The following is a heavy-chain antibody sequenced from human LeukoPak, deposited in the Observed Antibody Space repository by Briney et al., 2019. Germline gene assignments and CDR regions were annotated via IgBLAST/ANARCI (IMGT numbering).Heavy chain of an antibody. D-gene: IGHD3-9*01. Sequence: GASVKVSCKASGYIFTSYAMHWVRQAPGQRLEWMGWINAGNGNTKYSQKFQGRVTITRDTSASTAYMELSSLRSEDTAVYYCARDYDILTGYYTFIPWGQGTLVTVSS. CDR1: GYIFTSYA. V-gene: IGHV1-3*01. CDR3: ARDYDILTGYYTFIP. J-gene: IGHJ5*02. CDR2: INAGNGNT.